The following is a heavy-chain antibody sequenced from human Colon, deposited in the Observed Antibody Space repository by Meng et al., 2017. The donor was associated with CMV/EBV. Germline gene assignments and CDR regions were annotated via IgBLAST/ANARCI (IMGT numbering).Heavy chain of an antibody. D-gene: IGHD3-3*01. CDR1: GGTFRSYV. J-gene: IGHJ6*02. CDR3: AKDVGGSGYIDHYYGMDV. V-gene: IGHV1-69*05. CDR2: IIPMFGTA. Sequence: SVKVSCKATGGTFRSYVISWVRQAPGQGPEWMGGIIPMFGTAKYVEKFQGRVTITTDESTSTAYMEVSSLRAEDTAVYYCAKDVGGSGYIDHYYGMDVWGQGTTVTVSS.